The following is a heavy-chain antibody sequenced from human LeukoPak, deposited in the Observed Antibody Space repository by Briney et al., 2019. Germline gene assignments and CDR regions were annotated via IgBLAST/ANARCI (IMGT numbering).Heavy chain of an antibody. CDR2: ISYDGSNK. D-gene: IGHD2-21*01. V-gene: IGHV3-30-3*01. J-gene: IGHJ4*02. Sequence: GGSLRLSCAASGFTFSSYAMHWVRQAPGKGLEWVAVISYDGSNKYYADSVKGRFTISRDNSKNTLYLQMNSLRAEDTAVYYCARGPHLPHIVVVPDFDYWGQGTLVTVSS. CDR3: ARGPHLPHIVVVPDFDY. CDR1: GFTFSSYA.